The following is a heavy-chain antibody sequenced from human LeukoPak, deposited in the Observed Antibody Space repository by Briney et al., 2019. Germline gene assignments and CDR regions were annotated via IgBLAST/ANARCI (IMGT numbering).Heavy chain of an antibody. D-gene: IGHD3-16*01. CDR1: GFTFYNYA. V-gene: IGHV3-9*01. CDR2: ISWNSGII. CDR3: AKDIVAYSYYYGVDV. J-gene: IGHJ6*02. Sequence: PGGSLRLSCAASGFTFYNYAMDWVRQAPGKGLEWVSGISWNSGIIAYADSVKGRFTISRDNAKNSLYLQMNSLRTEDTALYYCAKDIVAYSYYYGVDVWGQGTTVTVSS.